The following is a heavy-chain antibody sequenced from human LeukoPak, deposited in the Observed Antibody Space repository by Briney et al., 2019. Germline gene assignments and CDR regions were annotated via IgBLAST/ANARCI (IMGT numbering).Heavy chain of an antibody. CDR3: ARVGAAGIQLWGIEVFDY. D-gene: IGHD5-18*01. V-gene: IGHV1-18*01. CDR2: ISAYNGNT. CDR1: GYTFTSYG. Sequence: GASVKVSCKASGYTFTSYGISWVRQAPGQGPEWMGWISAYNGNTNYAQKLQGRVTMTTDTSTSTAYMELRSLRSDDTAVYYCARVGAAGIQLWGIEVFDYWGQGTLVTVSS. J-gene: IGHJ4*02.